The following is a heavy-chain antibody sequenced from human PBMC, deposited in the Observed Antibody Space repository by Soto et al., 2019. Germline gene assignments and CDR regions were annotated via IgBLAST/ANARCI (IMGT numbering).Heavy chain of an antibody. CDR3: AKTLRGGWYDDYFDY. V-gene: IGHV3-30*18. J-gene: IGHJ4*02. D-gene: IGHD6-19*01. CDR1: GFTFSNYG. Sequence: QVQLVESGGGVVQPGRSLRLSCAASGFTFSNYGIHWVRQAPGKGLEWVAAMSFDGSSKYYGDSVKGRFTISRDNSKNTRYLQMNTLRADDTAVYYCAKTLRGGWYDDYFDYWGQGTLVTVSS. CDR2: MSFDGSSK.